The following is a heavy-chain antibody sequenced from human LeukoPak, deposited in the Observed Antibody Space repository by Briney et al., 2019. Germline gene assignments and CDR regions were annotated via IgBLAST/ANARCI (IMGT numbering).Heavy chain of an antibody. CDR1: GYTFTNYG. CDR2: ISAYNGYT. Sequence: ASVKVSCKASGYTFTNYGISWVRQAPGQGLEWMGWISAYNGYTDYAQKLQFRVTMTTDTSTSTAYMELRSLRSDDTAAYYCARTLSGYYTDYWGQETLVTVSS. V-gene: IGHV1-18*01. CDR3: ARTLSGYYTDY. J-gene: IGHJ4*02. D-gene: IGHD3-3*01.